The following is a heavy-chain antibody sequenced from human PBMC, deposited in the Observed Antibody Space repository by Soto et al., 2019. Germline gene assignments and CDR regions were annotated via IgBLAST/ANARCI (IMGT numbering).Heavy chain of an antibody. CDR2: IYPGDSDT. D-gene: IGHD3-16*01. Sequence: GESLKISCEGSGYTFTNYWIGWVRQMPGKGLEWMGIIYPGDSDTRYSPSFQGQVTFSADKSTTSAYLQWSSLKAWDTAIYFCARRARGNWAFDYWGQGNLVDVSS. CDR1: GYTFTNYW. J-gene: IGHJ4*02. V-gene: IGHV5-51*01. CDR3: ARRARGNWAFDY.